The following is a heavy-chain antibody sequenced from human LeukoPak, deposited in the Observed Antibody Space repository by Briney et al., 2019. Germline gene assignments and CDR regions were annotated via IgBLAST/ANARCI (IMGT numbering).Heavy chain of an antibody. CDR2: ISGSGGST. D-gene: IGHD4-11*01. CDR1: GFTFSSYA. Sequence: GGSLRLSCAASGFTFSSYAMSWVRQAPGKGLEWVSAISGSGGSTYYADSVKGRFTITRDNSKNTLYLQMNSLRAEDTAVYYCEKCRYSNYYYYYMDVWGKGTTVTVSS. J-gene: IGHJ6*03. CDR3: EKCRYSNYYYYYMDV. V-gene: IGHV3-23*01.